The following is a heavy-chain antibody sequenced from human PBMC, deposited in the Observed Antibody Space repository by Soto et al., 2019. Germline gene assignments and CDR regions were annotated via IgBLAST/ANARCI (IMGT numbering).Heavy chain of an antibody. D-gene: IGHD1-26*01. CDR2: IVVGSGNT. V-gene: IGHV1-58*01. Sequence: QMQLVQSGPEVKKPGTSVKVSCKASGFTFTSSAVKWVRQPRGQRLEWIGWIVVGSGNTNYEQKFQERVTITRDMSTSTAYMELSSLRSEDTAVYYCAAERGSYSGSVDYYYGMDVWGQGTTVTFS. CDR1: GFTFTSSA. J-gene: IGHJ6*02. CDR3: AAERGSYSGSVDYYYGMDV.